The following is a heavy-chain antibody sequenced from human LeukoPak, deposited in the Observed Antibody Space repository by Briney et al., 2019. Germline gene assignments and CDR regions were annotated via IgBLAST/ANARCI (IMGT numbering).Heavy chain of an antibody. Sequence: PSETLSLTCTVSGGSISIYYWNWVRQPAGKGLEWIGRIFTSGITNYNPSLKSRVTMSVDTSKNQFSLNLSSVIAADTAIYYCARETSGTYYNPLGYMDVWGKGTTVTVSS. CDR2: IFTSGIT. V-gene: IGHV4-4*07. D-gene: IGHD3-10*01. J-gene: IGHJ6*03. CDR3: ARETSGTYYNPLGYMDV. CDR1: GGSISIYY.